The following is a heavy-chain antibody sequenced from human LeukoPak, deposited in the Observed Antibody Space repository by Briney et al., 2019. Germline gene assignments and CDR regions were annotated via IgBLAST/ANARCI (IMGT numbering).Heavy chain of an antibody. CDR2: IYYSGST. CDR3: AREGGDYPTAYFDY. J-gene: IGHJ4*02. D-gene: IGHD4-17*01. CDR1: GGSISSGGYY. V-gene: IGHV4-30-4*08. Sequence: SETLSLTCTVSGGSISSGGYYWSWIRQHPGKGLEWIGYIYYSGSTYYNPSLKSRVTISVDTSKNQFSLKLSSVTAADTAVHYCAREGGDYPTAYFDYWGQGTLVTVSS.